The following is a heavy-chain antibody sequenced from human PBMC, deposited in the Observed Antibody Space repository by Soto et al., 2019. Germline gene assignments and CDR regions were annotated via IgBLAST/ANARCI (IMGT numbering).Heavy chain of an antibody. CDR3: ASKHPEKGVAQQAFDY. D-gene: IGHD6-13*01. V-gene: IGHV4-30-4*01. CDR2: IYYSGST. J-gene: IGHJ4*02. Sequence: SETLSLTCTVSGGSISSGDYYWSWIRQPPGKGLEWIGYIYYSGSTYYNPSLKSRVTISVDTSKNQFSLKLSSVTAADTAVYYCASKHPEKGVAQQAFDYWGQGTLVTVSS. CDR1: GGSISSGDYY.